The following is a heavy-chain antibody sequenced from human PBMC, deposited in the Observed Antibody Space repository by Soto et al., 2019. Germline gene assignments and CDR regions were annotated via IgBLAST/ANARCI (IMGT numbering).Heavy chain of an antibody. D-gene: IGHD2-15*01. V-gene: IGHV4-4*07. Sequence: PSETLSLTCTVSGGSISSYYWSWIRQPAGKGLEWIGRIYTSGSTNYNPSLKSRVTMSVDTSKNQFSLKLSSVTAADTAVYYCARATYRYTRTAGVSSYSSSMEGCGQGPNVTVS. CDR2: IYTSGST. CDR3: ARATYRYTRTAGVSSYSSSMEG. J-gene: IGHJ6*02. CDR1: GGSISSYY.